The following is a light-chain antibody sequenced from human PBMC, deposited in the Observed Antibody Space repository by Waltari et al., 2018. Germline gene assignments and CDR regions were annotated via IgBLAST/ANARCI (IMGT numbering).Light chain of an antibody. CDR2: SNN. CDR3: AAWDGGLNGLI. CDR1: RSTVGSNT. V-gene: IGLV1-44*01. J-gene: IGLJ2*01. Sequence: QSVLSQPPSESGTPGQRVTISCSGTRSTVGSNTVNWYQHLPGPSPKLLIYSNNHRPSGVPDRFAASKSGTSASLAISGLQSEDEGDDYCAAWDGGLNGLIFGGGTKLTVL.